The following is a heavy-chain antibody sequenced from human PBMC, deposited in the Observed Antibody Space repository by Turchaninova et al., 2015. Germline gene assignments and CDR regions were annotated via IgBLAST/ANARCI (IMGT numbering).Heavy chain of an antibody. D-gene: IGHD4-17*01. Sequence: EVQLVQSGAEVKKRGESLKISCKGSGYSFSIYWIGWVRQMHGKGLEWMGFISTVDSDPRYSPSCQGKGTISADRYISTAYLQWSSLKASDTAMYYCARPVNGDYVYWGQGTLVTVSS. CDR3: ARPVNGDYVY. V-gene: IGHV5-51*01. CDR1: GYSFSIYW. J-gene: IGHJ4*02. CDR2: ISTVDSDP.